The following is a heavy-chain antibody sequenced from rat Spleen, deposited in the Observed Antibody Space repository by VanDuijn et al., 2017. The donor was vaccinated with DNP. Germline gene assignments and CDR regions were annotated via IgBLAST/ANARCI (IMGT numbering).Heavy chain of an antibody. CDR1: GFPLTSYH. V-gene: IGHV2S12*01. D-gene: IGHD1-5*01. Sequence: QVQLKESGPGLVQPSQTLSLTCTVSGFPLTSYHVHWLRQPSGKGLEWIAAMSSGGSTYYNSALKSRLSISRDTSKSQVFLKMNSLQTEDTAMYFCARSGGTTWFAYWGQGTLVTVSS. CDR2: MSSGGST. CDR3: ARSGGTTWFAY. J-gene: IGHJ3*01.